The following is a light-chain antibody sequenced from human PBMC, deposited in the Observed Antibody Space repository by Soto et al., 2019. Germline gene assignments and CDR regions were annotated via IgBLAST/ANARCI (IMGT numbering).Light chain of an antibody. J-gene: IGKJ2*01. CDR3: QQSYSVPPT. Sequence: DVQMTQSPSSLSASVGDRVTITCRASQRIRTSLNWYQQQPGKAPKFLIYDASSLQSEVPSRFSGSGSGTDFTLAISNLQPEDFATYYCQQSYSVPPTFGQGTKLEI. CDR2: DAS. CDR1: QRIRTS. V-gene: IGKV1-39*01.